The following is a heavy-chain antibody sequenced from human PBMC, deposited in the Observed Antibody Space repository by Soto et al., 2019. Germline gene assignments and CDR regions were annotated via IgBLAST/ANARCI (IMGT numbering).Heavy chain of an antibody. D-gene: IGHD3-10*01. V-gene: IGHV3-21*01. CDR2: ISPYDHSF. CDR3: ARELSTIIRAYN. Sequence: SLRLSCAASGFTFSTYAMIWVRQAPGKGLEWVSSISPYDHSFYYADSVKGRFTVSKDNAKSSVFLQMDSLRAEDTAIYYCARELSTIIRAYNWGQGTLVTVSS. J-gene: IGHJ4*02. CDR1: GFTFSTYA.